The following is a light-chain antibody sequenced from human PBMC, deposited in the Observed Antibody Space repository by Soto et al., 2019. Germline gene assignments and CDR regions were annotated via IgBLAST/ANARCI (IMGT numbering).Light chain of an antibody. Sequence: EVVLTQSPATLSLSPGQSATLSCRASQTFDNYLTWYQQKPGQPPRLLIYDASTRATGVPARFSGGGSGTEFTLTISCLEPEDFAVYYCQQRGETFGQGTKIEI. J-gene: IGKJ1*01. CDR3: QQRGET. V-gene: IGKV3-11*01. CDR2: DAS. CDR1: QTFDNY.